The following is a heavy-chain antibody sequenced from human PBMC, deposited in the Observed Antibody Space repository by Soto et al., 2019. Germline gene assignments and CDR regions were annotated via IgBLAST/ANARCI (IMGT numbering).Heavy chain of an antibody. CDR2: INHSGST. J-gene: IGHJ5*02. CDR1: DGSFSGYY. CDR3: ARVTTYSSSSGLAWFDP. V-gene: IGHV4-34*01. Sequence: SGNFDITCAVYDGSFSGYYWSWIRQPPGKGLEWIGEINHSGSTNYNPSLKSRVTISVDTSKNQFSLKLSSVTAADTAVYYFARVTTYSSSSGLAWFDPWGQGTLVP. D-gene: IGHD6-6*01.